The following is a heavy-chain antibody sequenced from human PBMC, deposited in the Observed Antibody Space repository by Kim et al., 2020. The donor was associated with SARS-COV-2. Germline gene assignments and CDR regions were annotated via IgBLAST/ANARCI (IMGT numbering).Heavy chain of an antibody. D-gene: IGHD6-19*01. CDR3: ARLGAVADYYYYGMDV. V-gene: IGHV5-51*01. Sequence: GESLKISCKGSGYSFTSYWIGWVRQMPGKGLEWMGIIYPGDSDTRYSPSFQGQVTISADKSISTAYLQWSSLKASDTAMYYCARLGAVADYYYYGMDVWGQWTTVTVSS. J-gene: IGHJ6*02. CDR1: GYSFTSYW. CDR2: IYPGDSDT.